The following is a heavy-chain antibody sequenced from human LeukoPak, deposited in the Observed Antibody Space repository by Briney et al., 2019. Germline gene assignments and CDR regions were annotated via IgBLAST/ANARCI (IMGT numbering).Heavy chain of an antibody. J-gene: IGHJ6*02. CDR3: AAHNSSWHPYYYNLGLDV. Sequence: SETLSLTCTVSGGSNSSSSWSWIRQAPGKGLEWIGYIYHSGSTNYNPSLKSRVTMSVEPSKHQFSLKLSSVTAADTAVYYCAAHNSSWHPYYYNLGLDVWGRGTTVSVPS. D-gene: IGHD6-13*01. CDR1: GGSNSSSS. CDR2: IYHSGST. V-gene: IGHV4-59*01.